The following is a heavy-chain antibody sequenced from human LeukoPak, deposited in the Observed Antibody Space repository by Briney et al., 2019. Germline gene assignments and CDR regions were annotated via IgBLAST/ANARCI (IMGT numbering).Heavy chain of an antibody. D-gene: IGHD3-22*01. V-gene: IGHV3-15*01. CDR1: GFTFSNAW. CDR2: IFSKSDGGTT. CDR3: TTGRDYNDSSDFDD. Sequence: GGSLRLSCAASGFTFSNAWMNWVRQAPGKGLEWVGRIFSKSDGGTTEYSVPVKGRFTISRDDSKNTLYLQMDSLKTEDTALYYCTTGRDYNDSSDFDDWGQGTLVTVAS. J-gene: IGHJ4*02.